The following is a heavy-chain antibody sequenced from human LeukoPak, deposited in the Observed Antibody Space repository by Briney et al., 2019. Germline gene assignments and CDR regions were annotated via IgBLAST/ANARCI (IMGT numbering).Heavy chain of an antibody. V-gene: IGHV4-59*01. Sequence: SETLSLTCAVYGGSFSGYYWSWIRQPPGKGLEWIGYIYYSGSTNCNPSLKSRVTISVDTSKNQFSLKLSSVTAADTAVYYCAGARPFNPAVWGQGTLVTVSS. CDR3: AGARPFNPAV. D-gene: IGHD6-13*01. CDR1: GGSFSGYY. CDR2: IYYSGST. J-gene: IGHJ4*02.